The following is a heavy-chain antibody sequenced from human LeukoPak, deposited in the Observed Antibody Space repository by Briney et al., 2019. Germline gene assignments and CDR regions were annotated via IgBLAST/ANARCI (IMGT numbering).Heavy chain of an antibody. J-gene: IGHJ6*03. CDR2: INWNGAGT. CDR1: GFIFEDYG. Sequence: GGSLRLSCVASGFIFEDYGMDWVRQVPGKGLEWVSSINWNGAGTTYAESVKGRFTISRDNAKNSLFLQMNSLRAEDTAVYYCARVLRYCSGGNCYSGGLGYMDVWGKGTTVTISS. V-gene: IGHV3-20*04. CDR3: ARVLRYCSGGNCYSGGLGYMDV. D-gene: IGHD2-15*01.